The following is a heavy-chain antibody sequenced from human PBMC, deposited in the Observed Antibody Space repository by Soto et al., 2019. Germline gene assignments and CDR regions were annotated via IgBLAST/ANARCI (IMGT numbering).Heavy chain of an antibody. CDR3: ARGRIVATTTDFDY. CDR1: GGTFSSYA. J-gene: IGHJ4*02. V-gene: IGHV1-69*13. D-gene: IGHD5-12*01. CDR2: IIPIFGTA. Sequence: ASVKVSCKASGGTFSSYAISWVRQAPGQGLEWMGGIIPIFGTANYAQKFQGRVTITADESTSTAYMELSSLRSEDAAVYYCARGRIVATTTDFDYWGQGTLVTVSS.